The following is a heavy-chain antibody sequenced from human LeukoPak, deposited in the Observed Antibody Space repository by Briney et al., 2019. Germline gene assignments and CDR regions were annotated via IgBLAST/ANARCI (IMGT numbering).Heavy chain of an antibody. J-gene: IGHJ4*02. D-gene: IGHD4-17*01. CDR2: IYHSGST. V-gene: IGHV4-4*02. CDR1: GGSISSSNW. CDR3: VRGASGLTYDYGVN. Sequence: SETLSLTCAVSGGSISSSNWWSWVRQPPGKGLEWIGEIYHSGSTHYNPSLKSRVTISVDTSNNQFSLKLNSVTAADTAVYYCVRGASGLTYDYGVNWGQGTLVTVSS.